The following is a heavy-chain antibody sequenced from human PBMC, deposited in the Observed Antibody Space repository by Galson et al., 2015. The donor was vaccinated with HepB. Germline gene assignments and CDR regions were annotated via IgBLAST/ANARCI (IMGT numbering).Heavy chain of an antibody. D-gene: IGHD6-13*01. V-gene: IGHV3-30*03. CDR1: GFTFSSYG. CDR3: AIPRVGEGYSWPAGMDV. J-gene: IGHJ6*02. Sequence: SLRLSCAASGFTFSSYGMHWVRQAPGKGLEWVAVISYDGSNKYYADSVKGRFTISRDNSKNTLYLQMNSLRAEDTAVYYCAIPRVGEGYSWPAGMDVWGQGTTVTVSS. CDR2: ISYDGSNK.